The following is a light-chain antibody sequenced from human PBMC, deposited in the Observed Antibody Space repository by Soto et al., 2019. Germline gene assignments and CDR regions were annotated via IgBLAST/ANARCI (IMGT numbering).Light chain of an antibody. CDR1: LNIDKY. CDR3: QQRTYWPWT. Sequence: EIVLTQFPATLSLSPGETATLSCRASLNIDKYLTWYQQKPGQAPRLLIYEASNRATGIPARFSGSGSGTDFTLTISNLEPEDFAVYYCQQRTYWPWTFGQGTKVDI. CDR2: EAS. V-gene: IGKV3-11*01. J-gene: IGKJ1*01.